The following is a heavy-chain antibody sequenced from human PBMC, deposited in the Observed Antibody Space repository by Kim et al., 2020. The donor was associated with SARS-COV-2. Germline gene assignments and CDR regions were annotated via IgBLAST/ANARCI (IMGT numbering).Heavy chain of an antibody. D-gene: IGHD6-13*01. Sequence: SETLSLTCTVSGGSVGSHNWWTWVRQTPGKGLEWIGEIFHSGITNYNPSLENRVTILVDAPKKQFSLKLTSMTAADTGIYYCARDSRAGELAAGHDPAPFYYYYGLDVWARGTTVTVSS. CDR2: IFHSGIT. V-gene: IGHV4-4*02. CDR3: ARDSRAGELAAGHDPAPFYYYYGLDV. J-gene: IGHJ6*02. CDR1: GGSVGSHNW.